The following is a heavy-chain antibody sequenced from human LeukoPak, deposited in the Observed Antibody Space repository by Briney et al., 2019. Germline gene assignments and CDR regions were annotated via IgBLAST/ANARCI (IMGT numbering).Heavy chain of an antibody. CDR3: ARRGYTYGSRVANWFDP. CDR1: GYSFPSYW. V-gene: IGHV5-51*01. Sequence: GESLKISCKGSGYSFPSYWIGWVRQVPGKGLEWMGIIYPVNSDTRYSPSFQGQVTISADKSINTAYLQWSSLKASDTAMYYCARRGYTYGSRVANWFDPWGQGTLVTVSS. D-gene: IGHD5-18*01. J-gene: IGHJ5*02. CDR2: IYPVNSDT.